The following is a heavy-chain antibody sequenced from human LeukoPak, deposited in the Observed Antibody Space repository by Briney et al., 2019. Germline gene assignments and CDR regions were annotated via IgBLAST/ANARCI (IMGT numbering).Heavy chain of an antibody. V-gene: IGHV1-18*01. CDR1: GYTFTSYG. CDR3: ARDETQWELQSSGWFDP. D-gene: IGHD1-26*01. J-gene: IGHJ5*02. CDR2: ISAYNGNT. Sequence: GASVKVSCKASGYTFTSYGISWVRQAPGQGLEWMGWISAYNGNTNYAQKLLGRVTMTTDTSTSTAYMELRSLRSDDTAVYYCARDETQWELQSSGWFDPWGQGTLVTVSS.